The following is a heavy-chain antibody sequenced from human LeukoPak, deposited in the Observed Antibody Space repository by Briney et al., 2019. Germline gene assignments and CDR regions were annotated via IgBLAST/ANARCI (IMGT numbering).Heavy chain of an antibody. J-gene: IGHJ4*02. Sequence: GGSLRLSCAASGFTFSSYWMHWVRQAPGKGLVWVSRINGDGTSTTYADSVKGRSTIFRDNAKNTLSLQMNSLRAEDTAVYYCARDSHGYPLDYWGQGTLVTVSS. V-gene: IGHV3-74*01. CDR3: ARDSHGYPLDY. CDR1: GFTFSSYW. CDR2: INGDGTST. D-gene: IGHD5-18*01.